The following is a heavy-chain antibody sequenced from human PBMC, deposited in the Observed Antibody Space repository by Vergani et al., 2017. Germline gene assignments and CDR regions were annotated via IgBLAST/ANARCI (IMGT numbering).Heavy chain of an antibody. CDR3: ATFRSSLHDIAVAWSDY. CDR2: IYYSGST. V-gene: IGHV4-39*01. J-gene: IGHJ4*02. CDR1: GGSISSSSYY. D-gene: IGHD6-19*01. Sequence: QLQLQESGPGLVKPSETLSLTCTVSGGSISSSSYYWGWHRQPPGKGLEWIGSIYYSGSTYYNPSLKSRVTISVATSKNQFSLKLSSVTAADTAVYYCATFRSSLHDIAVAWSDYWGQGTLVTVSS.